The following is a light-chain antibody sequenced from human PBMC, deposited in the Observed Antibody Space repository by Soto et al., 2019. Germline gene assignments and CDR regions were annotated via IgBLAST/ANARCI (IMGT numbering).Light chain of an antibody. CDR1: QTVASN. CDR3: QQYHNWPPQYT. Sequence: EIVMTQSPASLSVSPGEGATLSCRASQTVASNLAWYQQKPGQGPRLLIHGASTRATGVPARFSGSGSGTDLTLTISSLQSEDFAFYYCQQYHNWPPQYTFGQGTKLQIK. V-gene: IGKV3-15*01. CDR2: GAS. J-gene: IGKJ2*01.